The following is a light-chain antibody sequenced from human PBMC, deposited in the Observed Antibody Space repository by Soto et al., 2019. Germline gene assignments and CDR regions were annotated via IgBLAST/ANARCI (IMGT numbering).Light chain of an antibody. CDR1: SSNIGSND. Sequence: QSVLTQPPSASAAPGQKVTISYSGNSSNIGSNDVSWYQQLPGKAPKLLIYENSQRPSGIPDRFSGSKSGTSATLGITGPQTGDEADYYCGTWDSSLIALFGTGTKVTVL. J-gene: IGLJ1*01. CDR2: ENS. V-gene: IGLV1-51*02. CDR3: GTWDSSLIAL.